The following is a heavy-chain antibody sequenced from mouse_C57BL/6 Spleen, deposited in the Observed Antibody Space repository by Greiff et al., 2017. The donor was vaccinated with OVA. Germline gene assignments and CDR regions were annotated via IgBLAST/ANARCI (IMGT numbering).Heavy chain of an antibody. CDR1: GYAFSSYW. Sequence: VQLVESGAELVKPGASVKISCKASGYAFSSYWMNWVKQRPGKGLEWIGQIYPGDGDTNYNGKFKGKATLTADKSSSTAYMQLSSLTSEDSAVYFCARSPTGRGYYFDYWGQGTTLTVSS. J-gene: IGHJ2*01. CDR2: IYPGDGDT. CDR3: ARSPTGRGYYFDY. V-gene: IGHV1-80*01. D-gene: IGHD4-1*01.